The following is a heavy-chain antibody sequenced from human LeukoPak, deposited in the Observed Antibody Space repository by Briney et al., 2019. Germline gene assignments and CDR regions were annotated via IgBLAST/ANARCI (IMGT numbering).Heavy chain of an antibody. CDR2: ISWNSGGI. CDR3: AKDITWGYSSSGFDY. V-gene: IGHV3-9*01. Sequence: SLRLSCAASGFTFDDYAMHWVRQAPGKGLEWVSGISWNSGGIGYADSVKGRFTISRDNAKNSLYLQMNSLRAEDTALYYCAKDITWGYSSSGFDYWGQGTLVTVSS. D-gene: IGHD6-13*01. J-gene: IGHJ4*02. CDR1: GFTFDDYA.